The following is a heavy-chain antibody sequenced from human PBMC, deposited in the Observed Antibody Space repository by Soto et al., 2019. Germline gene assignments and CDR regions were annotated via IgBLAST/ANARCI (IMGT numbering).Heavy chain of an antibody. Sequence: QVQLVQSGTEVKKPGASVKVSCKASGYIFTSYYIHWVRQAPGQGLEWMGIINPSGGSSIYAQKFQGRVTMTRHTSTTTDYMDLSSLRSEDTAVYYCARVGPGAGTHYFDYWGQGTLVTVSS. CDR2: INPSGGSS. V-gene: IGHV1-46*01. CDR3: ARVGPGAGTHYFDY. D-gene: IGHD1-1*01. J-gene: IGHJ4*02. CDR1: GYIFTSYY.